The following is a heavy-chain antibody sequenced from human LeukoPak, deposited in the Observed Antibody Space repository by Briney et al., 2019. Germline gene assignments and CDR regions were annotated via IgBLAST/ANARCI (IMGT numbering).Heavy chain of an antibody. V-gene: IGHV3-7*01. CDR3: ARDLAYSRLDY. D-gene: IGHD5-18*01. Sequence: GGSLRLSCAVSGLTFSSSWMDWVRQAPGKGLEWVASINRGGDKKYSADSVKGRFTISRDNAENSLYLQMNSLRVEDTASYYCARDLAYSRLDYWGQGMLVTVSS. CDR2: INRGGDKK. J-gene: IGHJ4*02. CDR1: GLTFSSSW.